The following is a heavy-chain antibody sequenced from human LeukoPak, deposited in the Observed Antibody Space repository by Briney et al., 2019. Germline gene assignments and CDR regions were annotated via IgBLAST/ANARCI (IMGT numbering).Heavy chain of an antibody. CDR3: ARDTTVVPGMEY. Sequence: PSETLSLTPSVSGGSLSTYSSSWVRQSPRKRLEWSGSIYNGGTTKYNPSLKSRATISTETAKNQISLRRRSAGGAHTAHYYLARDTTVVPGMEYWGQGTLVSVSS. J-gene: IGHJ4*02. D-gene: IGHD3-10*01. CDR1: GGSLSTYS. CDR2: IYNGGTT. V-gene: IGHV4-59*01.